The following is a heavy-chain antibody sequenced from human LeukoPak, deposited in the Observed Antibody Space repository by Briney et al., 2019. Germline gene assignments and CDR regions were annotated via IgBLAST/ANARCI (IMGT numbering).Heavy chain of an antibody. D-gene: IGHD3-9*01. Sequence: PGGSLRLSCAASGFTFSSYAMSWVRQAPGKGLEWVSAIRGSGGSTYYADSVKGRFTISRDNAKNSLYLQMNSLRAEDTAVYYCARVMRSYFEELDSWGQGTLVTVSS. V-gene: IGHV3-23*01. CDR3: ARVMRSYFEELDS. CDR2: IRGSGGST. CDR1: GFTFSSYA. J-gene: IGHJ4*02.